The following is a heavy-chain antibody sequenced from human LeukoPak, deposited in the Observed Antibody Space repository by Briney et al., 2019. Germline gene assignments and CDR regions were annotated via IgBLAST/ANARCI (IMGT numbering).Heavy chain of an antibody. CDR2: IRYDGSNK. Sequence: HPGGSLRLSCAASGFTFSSYGMHWVRQAPGKGLEWVAFIRYDGSNKYYADSVKGRFTITRGNSKNTLYLQMNSLRAEDTAVYYCAKDLALKGGYNYVRPGPLDYWGQGTLVTVSS. CDR1: GFTFSSYG. CDR3: AKDLALKGGYNYVRPGPLDY. V-gene: IGHV3-30*02. D-gene: IGHD5-24*01. J-gene: IGHJ4*02.